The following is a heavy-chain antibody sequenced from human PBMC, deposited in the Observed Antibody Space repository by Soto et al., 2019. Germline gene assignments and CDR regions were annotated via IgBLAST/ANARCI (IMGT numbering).Heavy chain of an antibody. Sequence: QVQLQESGPRLVKSSETLSLVCSVSGDSIIRSFWCWIRQSPGKGLQYIGYISDSGVTDYDPSLNSPVTISMETSKHQCSLMLTPVTAAATAVYYCARGAGDFSGPDSFDIWGQGTMVTVSS. J-gene: IGHJ3*02. D-gene: IGHD3-10*01. V-gene: IGHV4-59*01. CDR3: ARGAGDFSGPDSFDI. CDR1: GDSIIRSF. CDR2: ISDSGVT.